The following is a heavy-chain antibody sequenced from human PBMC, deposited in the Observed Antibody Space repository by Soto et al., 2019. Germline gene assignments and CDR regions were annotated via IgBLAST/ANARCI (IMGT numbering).Heavy chain of an antibody. V-gene: IGHV1-3*05. Sequence: HVELVQSGADEKKPGASVTISCKASGYTFTDYALHWVRQAPGQRLEWMGWMNAGVGNTLYSQKFQGRITIARDTSASTAYMELNSLKSEDTAIYYCARDTGYTFGSLNYWGPGTLVTVSS. CDR3: ARDTGYTFGSLNY. D-gene: IGHD5-18*01. CDR2: MNAGVGNT. CDR1: GYTFTDYA. J-gene: IGHJ4*02.